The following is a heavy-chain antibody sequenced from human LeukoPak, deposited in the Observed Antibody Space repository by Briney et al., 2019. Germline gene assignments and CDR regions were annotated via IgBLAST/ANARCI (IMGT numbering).Heavy chain of an antibody. J-gene: IGHJ4*02. D-gene: IGHD1-26*01. CDR1: GFTFSSYA. Sequence: GGSLRLSCEASGFTFSSYAMHWVRQAPGKGLEWVSGISWNSGSIGYADSVKGRFTISRDNAKNSLYLQMNSLRAEDMALYYCAKDSEWELRGPFDYWGQGILVTVSS. CDR2: ISWNSGSI. V-gene: IGHV3-9*03. CDR3: AKDSEWELRGPFDY.